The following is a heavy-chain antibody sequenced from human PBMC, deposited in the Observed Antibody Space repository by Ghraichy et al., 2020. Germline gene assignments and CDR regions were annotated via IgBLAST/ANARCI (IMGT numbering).Heavy chain of an antibody. CDR2: FSGSGGST. CDR3: AKGEFYYFDY. D-gene: IGHD2/OR15-2a*01. Sequence: VSAFSGSGGSTYYADSVKSRFTISRDNSKNTLYLQMNSLRAEDTAVYYCAKGEFYYFDYWGQGTLFNGS. J-gene: IGHJ4*02. V-gene: IGHV3-23*01.